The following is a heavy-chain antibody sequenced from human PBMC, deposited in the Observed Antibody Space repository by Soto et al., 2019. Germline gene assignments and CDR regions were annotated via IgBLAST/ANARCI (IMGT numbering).Heavy chain of an antibody. CDR1: GGSISSSSYY. CDR2: IYYSGST. D-gene: IGHD6-19*01. J-gene: IGHJ5*02. CDR3: ARRRIAVAGILHIPNWFDP. V-gene: IGHV4-39*01. Sequence: PSETLSLTCTVSGGSISSSSYYWGWIRQPPGKGLEWIGSIYYSGSTYYNPSLKSRVTISVDTSKNQFSLKLSSVTAADTAVYYCARRRIAVAGILHIPNWFDPWGQGTLVTVSS.